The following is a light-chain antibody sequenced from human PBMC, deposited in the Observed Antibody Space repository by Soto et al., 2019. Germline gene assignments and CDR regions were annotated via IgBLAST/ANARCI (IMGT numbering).Light chain of an antibody. CDR2: GAS. CDR3: QQYGSSPWT. CDR1: QRVSSDS. V-gene: IGKV3-20*01. J-gene: IGKJ1*01. Sequence: EIVLTQSPDTLSLSTGERATLSCRASQRVSSDSLAWYQQQPGQAPRLLIYGASSRATGIPDRFSGSGSGTDFTLTISRLEPEDFAVYYCQQYGSSPWTFGQGTKVDIK.